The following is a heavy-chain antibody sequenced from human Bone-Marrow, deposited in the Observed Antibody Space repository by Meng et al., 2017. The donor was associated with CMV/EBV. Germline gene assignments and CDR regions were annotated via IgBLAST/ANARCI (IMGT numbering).Heavy chain of an antibody. J-gene: IGHJ5*02. CDR2: INPNSGGT. CDR3: ARGGKQTPYGRVVVITEDWFDP. CDR1: GYTFTSYG. V-gene: IGHV1-2*02. D-gene: IGHD3-22*01. Sequence: ASVKVSCKASGYTFTSYGISWVRQAPGQGLEWMGWINPNSGGTNYAQKFQGRVTMTRDTSISTAYMELSRLRSDDTAVYYCARGGKQTPYGRVVVITEDWFDPWGQGTLVTVSS.